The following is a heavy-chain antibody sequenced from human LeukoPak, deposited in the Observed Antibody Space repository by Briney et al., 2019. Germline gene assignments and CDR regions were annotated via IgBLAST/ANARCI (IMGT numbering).Heavy chain of an antibody. CDR1: GGSINSGGYY. CDR3: ARDEVFLEWPILDY. J-gene: IGHJ4*02. V-gene: IGHV4-31*03. CDR2: IYYSGST. Sequence: SETLSLTCTVSGGSINSGGYYWSWIRQHPGKGLEWIGYIYYSGSTYYNPSLKSRVTISVDTSKNQFSLKLSSVTAAGTAVYYCARDEVFLEWPILDYWGQGTLVTVSS. D-gene: IGHD3-3*01.